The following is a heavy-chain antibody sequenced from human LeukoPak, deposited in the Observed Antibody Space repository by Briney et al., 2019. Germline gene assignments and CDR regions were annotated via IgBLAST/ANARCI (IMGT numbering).Heavy chain of an antibody. D-gene: IGHD3-10*01. J-gene: IGHJ4*02. CDR2: ISGSGGST. CDR3: AKDGSGYQSYYFDY. Sequence: GGSLRLSCAASGFTFSSYAMSWVRQAPGKGLEWVSAISGSGGSTYYADSVKGRFTISRDNSKNTLYLQMNSLRVEDTAVYYCAKDGSGYQSYYFDYWGQGTLVTVSS. CDR1: GFTFSSYA. V-gene: IGHV3-23*01.